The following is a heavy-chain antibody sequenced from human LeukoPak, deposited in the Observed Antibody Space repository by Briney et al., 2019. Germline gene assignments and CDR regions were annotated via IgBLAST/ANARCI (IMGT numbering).Heavy chain of an antibody. CDR2: IYPGDSDT. J-gene: IGHJ5*02. CDR1: GYSFTSYW. CDR3: AKHQPAYDIRFDP. V-gene: IGHV5-51*01. Sequence: GESLKISCKGSGYSFTSYWIVWVRQMPGKGLEWMGIIYPGDSDTRYSPSFQGQVSSSADDSISTAYLQWSSLKASDTAMYFFAKHQPAYDIRFDPWGQGTLVTVSS. D-gene: IGHD3-9*01.